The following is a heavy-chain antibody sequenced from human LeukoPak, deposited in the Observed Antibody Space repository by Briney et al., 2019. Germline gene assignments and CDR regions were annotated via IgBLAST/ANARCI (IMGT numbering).Heavy chain of an antibody. Sequence: GGSLRLSCAASGFTFDDYTMHWVRQAPGKGLEWVSLISWDGGSTYYADSVKGGFTISRDNSKNSLYLQMNSLRTEDTALYCCAKDAYYSPISSYYYYGMDVWGQGTTVTVSS. CDR2: ISWDGGST. V-gene: IGHV3-43*01. D-gene: IGHD2-15*01. CDR1: GFTFDDYT. J-gene: IGHJ6*02. CDR3: AKDAYYSPISSYYYYGMDV.